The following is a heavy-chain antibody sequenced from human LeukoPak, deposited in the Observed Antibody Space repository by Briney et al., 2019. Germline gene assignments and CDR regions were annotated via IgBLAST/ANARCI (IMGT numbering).Heavy chain of an antibody. CDR1: GYTFTGYY. CDR3: ARVPAYYYDSSGYQAPGDY. J-gene: IGHJ4*02. Sequence: ASVKVSCKASGYTFTGYYMHWVRQAPGQGLEWMGWINPKSGGTNYAQKFQGRVTMTRDTSISTAYMELSRLRSDDTAVYYCARVPAYYYDSSGYQAPGDYWGQGTLVTVSS. CDR2: INPKSGGT. V-gene: IGHV1-2*02. D-gene: IGHD3-22*01.